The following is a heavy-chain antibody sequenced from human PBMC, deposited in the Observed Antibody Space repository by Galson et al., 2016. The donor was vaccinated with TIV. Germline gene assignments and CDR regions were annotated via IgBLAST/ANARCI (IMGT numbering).Heavy chain of an antibody. CDR3: ARDRHCNNGVCYGL. CDR1: VFTFSSYD. Sequence: SLRLSCAASVFTFSSYDMHWVRQAPGKGLEWVAIISYDRSDKYYADSVKGRFTISRDNSKNTLYLQMNSLRVEDTAVYYCARDRHCNNGVCYGLWGQGTLVTVSS. CDR2: ISYDRSDK. J-gene: IGHJ4*02. V-gene: IGHV3-33*01. D-gene: IGHD2-8*01.